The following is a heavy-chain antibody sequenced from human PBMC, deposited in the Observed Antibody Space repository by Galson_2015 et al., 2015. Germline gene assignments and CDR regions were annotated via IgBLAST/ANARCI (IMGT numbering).Heavy chain of an antibody. D-gene: IGHD3-3*01. CDR3: AKDGDFWSGYTDY. CDR1: GFTFSSYA. CDR2: ISGSGGST. V-gene: IGHV3-23*01. Sequence: SLSLSCAASGFTFSSYAMSWVRQAPGKGLEWVSAISGSGGSTYYADSVKGRFTISRDNSKNTLYLQMNSLRAEDTAVYYCAKDGDFWSGYTDYWGQGTLVTVSS. J-gene: IGHJ4*02.